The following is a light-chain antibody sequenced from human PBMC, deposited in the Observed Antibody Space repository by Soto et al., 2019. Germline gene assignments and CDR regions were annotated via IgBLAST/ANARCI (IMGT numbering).Light chain of an antibody. V-gene: IGLV2-14*01. Sequence: QSALTQPASVSGSPGQSITISCTGTSSDVGGYNYVSWYQQHPGKAPKLMIYDVSNRPSGVSNRFSGSKSGNTASLTISGLQADDEADYYCSSYTSSSVYVFGPGTKLTVL. J-gene: IGLJ1*01. CDR1: SSDVGGYNY. CDR3: SSYTSSSVYV. CDR2: DVS.